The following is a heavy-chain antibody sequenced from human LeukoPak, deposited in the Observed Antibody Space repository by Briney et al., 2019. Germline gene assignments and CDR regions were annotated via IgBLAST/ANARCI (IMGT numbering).Heavy chain of an antibody. CDR2: ISSSGGST. CDR3: AREAGTSQGSSWLRLYYFDY. CDR1: VFTFCGYA. J-gene: IGHJ4*02. Sequence: VGSLRLSCAASVFTFCGYAMSCVCQTPGQGLEWGLGISSSGGSTHYAASVKGRFTISRDNSRTTPYRHWNSLRAGPPTVYYCAREAGTSQGSSWLRLYYFDYWGQGTLVTVSS. V-gene: IGHV3-23*01. D-gene: IGHD6-13*01.